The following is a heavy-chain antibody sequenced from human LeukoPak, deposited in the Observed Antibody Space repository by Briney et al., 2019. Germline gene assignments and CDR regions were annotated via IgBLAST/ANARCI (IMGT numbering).Heavy chain of an antibody. CDR3: ARDYTGCPDY. V-gene: IGHV3-7*01. J-gene: IGHJ4*02. CDR1: GFTFSHYW. CDR2: IKQDGSEK. D-gene: IGHD2-8*02. Sequence: GGSLRLSCAASGFTFSHYWMTWVRQAPGKGLEWVANIKQDGSEKYYVDSVKGRFTISRDNAKNSLYLQMNSLRAEDTAVYFCARDYTGCPDYWGQGTLVTVSS.